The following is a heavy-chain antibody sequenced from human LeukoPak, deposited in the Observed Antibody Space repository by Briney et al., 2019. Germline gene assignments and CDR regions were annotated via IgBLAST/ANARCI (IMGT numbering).Heavy chain of an antibody. CDR2: ISGSGGNT. J-gene: IGHJ4*02. CDR3: AKAPSMAVAGQGFDY. Sequence: GGSLRLSCEASGFTFSNYVMTWVRQAPGKGLEWVSGISGSGGNTYYADSVKGRFTISRDNSKNTLYLQMNSLRVEDTAVYYCAKAPSMAVAGQGFDYWGQGTLVTVSS. D-gene: IGHD6-19*01. V-gene: IGHV3-23*01. CDR1: GFTFSNYV.